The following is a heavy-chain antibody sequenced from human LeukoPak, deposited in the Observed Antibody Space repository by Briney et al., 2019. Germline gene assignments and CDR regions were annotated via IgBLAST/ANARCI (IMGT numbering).Heavy chain of an antibody. Sequence: SQTLSLTCAISGDSVSTNSAAWNWIRQSPSRGLEWLGRTYYRSKWYNDYAESVKSRISINPDTSENQFSLQLNSVTPEDTAVYYCARGRAAYYGMDVWGQGTTVTVSS. D-gene: IGHD6-25*01. CDR1: GDSVSTNSAA. J-gene: IGHJ6*02. CDR3: ARGRAAYYGMDV. CDR2: TYYRSKWYN. V-gene: IGHV6-1*01.